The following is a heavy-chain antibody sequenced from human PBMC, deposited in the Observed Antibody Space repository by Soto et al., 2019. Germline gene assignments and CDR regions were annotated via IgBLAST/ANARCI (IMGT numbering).Heavy chain of an antibody. CDR1: GASISDYY. CDR3: AREQLGDSYYYMDV. J-gene: IGHJ6*03. V-gene: IGHV4-59*01. CDR2: IYYSGST. D-gene: IGHD6-6*01. Sequence: QVQLQESGPGLVKPSETLSLTCTVSGASISDYYWSWIRQPPGKGLEWIGYIYYSGSTNYNPSLKSRVTISVDTSKNQFSLKLSSVTAADTAVYYCAREQLGDSYYYMDVWGSGTTVTVSS.